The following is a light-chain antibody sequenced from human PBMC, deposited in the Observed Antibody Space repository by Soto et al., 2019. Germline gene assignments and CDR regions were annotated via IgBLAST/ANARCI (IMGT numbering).Light chain of an antibody. Sequence: QSVLTQPPSASGSPGQSVTISCTGTSSDVGGYNYVSWYQQHPGKAPKLMIYEVSKRPSGVPDRFSGSKSGNTASLTVSGLQAEDKADYYCSSYAGSNNLGVVFGGGTKLTVL. CDR3: SSYAGSNNLGVV. CDR2: EVS. CDR1: SSDVGGYNY. J-gene: IGLJ2*01. V-gene: IGLV2-8*01.